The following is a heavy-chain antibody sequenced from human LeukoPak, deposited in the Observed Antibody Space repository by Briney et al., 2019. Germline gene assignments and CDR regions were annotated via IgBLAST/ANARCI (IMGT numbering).Heavy chain of an antibody. CDR3: ARQANGSGSYYNDL. V-gene: IGHV4-34*01. Sequence: SETLSLTCAVYGGSFSGYYWSWIRQPPGKGLEWIGDINRSGSTNYNPSLKSRVTISVDTSKFHVSLKLSSVTPGDTAVYYCARQANGSGSYYNDLWGQGTLVSVSS. CDR1: GGSFSGYY. D-gene: IGHD3-10*01. J-gene: IGHJ4*02. CDR2: INRSGST.